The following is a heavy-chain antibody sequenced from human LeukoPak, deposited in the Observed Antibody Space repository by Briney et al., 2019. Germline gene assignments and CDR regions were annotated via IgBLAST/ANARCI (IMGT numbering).Heavy chain of an antibody. CDR2: IKQDGSEF. D-gene: IGHD2-21*01. CDR1: GFTFSSYW. CDR3: ARDGLVGIAGAFDM. V-gene: IGHV3-7*05. J-gene: IGHJ3*02. Sequence: PGGSLRLSCAASGFTFSSYWMSWVRQAPGKGLEWVANIKQDGSEFSYVDSVKGRFTISRDNAKNSVCLQMNSLRAEDTAVYYCARDGLVGIAGAFDMWGQGTMVTVSS.